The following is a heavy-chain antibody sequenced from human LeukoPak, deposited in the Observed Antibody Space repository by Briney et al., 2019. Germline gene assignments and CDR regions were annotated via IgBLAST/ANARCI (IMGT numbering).Heavy chain of an antibody. V-gene: IGHV5-51*01. CDR3: ARGTYYYDSSGYIDGPIDI. J-gene: IGHJ3*02. Sequence: NAGESLKISCKGSGYSFTSYWIGWVRQMPGKGLEWMGIIYPGDSDTRYSPSFQGQVTISADKSISTAYLQWSSLKASDTAMYYCARGTYYYDSSGYIDGPIDIWGQGTMVTVSS. CDR2: IYPGDSDT. D-gene: IGHD3-22*01. CDR1: GYSFTSYW.